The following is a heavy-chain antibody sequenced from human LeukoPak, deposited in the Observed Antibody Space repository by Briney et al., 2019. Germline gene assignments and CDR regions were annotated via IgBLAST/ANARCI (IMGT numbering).Heavy chain of an antibody. CDR2: IYHSGST. Sequence: PSETLSLTCTVSGVSISSYYWSWIRQPAGKGLEWIGEIYHSGSTNYNPSLKSRVTISVDKSKNQFSLKLSSVTAADTAVYYCARGRSLYSDKHAFDIWGQGTMVTVST. D-gene: IGHD6-13*01. V-gene: IGHV4-59*12. CDR3: ARGRSLYSDKHAFDI. J-gene: IGHJ3*02. CDR1: GVSISSYY.